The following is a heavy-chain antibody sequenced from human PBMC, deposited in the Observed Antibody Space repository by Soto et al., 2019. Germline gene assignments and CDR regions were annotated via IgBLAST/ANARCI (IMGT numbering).Heavy chain of an antibody. CDR1: GFTFGDYA. Sequence: HPGGSLRLSCAASGFTFGDYAMSWVRQAPGKGLEWVGFIRSKAYGGTTEYAASVKGRFTISRDDSKSIAYLQMNSLKTEDTAVYYCTRVHSGSCSDYWGQGALVTVS. V-gene: IGHV3-49*04. CDR2: IRSKAYGGTT. CDR3: TRVHSGSCSDY. J-gene: IGHJ4*02. D-gene: IGHD1-26*01.